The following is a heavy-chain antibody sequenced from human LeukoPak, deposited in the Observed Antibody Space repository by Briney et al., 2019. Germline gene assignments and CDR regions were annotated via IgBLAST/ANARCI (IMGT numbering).Heavy chain of an antibody. CDR3: ARDVNYYDRSGYYY. CDR2: ISSSSSYI. Sequence: GGSLRLSCAASGFTFSSYSMNWVRQAPGKGLEWVSSISSSSSYIYYADSVKGRFTISRDNAKNSLYLQMNSLRAEDTAVYYCARDVNYYDRSGYYYWGQGTLVTVSS. V-gene: IGHV3-21*01. CDR1: GFTFSSYS. D-gene: IGHD3-22*01. J-gene: IGHJ4*02.